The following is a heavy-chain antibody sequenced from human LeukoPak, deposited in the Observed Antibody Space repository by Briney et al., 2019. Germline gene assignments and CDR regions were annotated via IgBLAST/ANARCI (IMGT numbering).Heavy chain of an antibody. Sequence: PSQTLSLTCAVSGGSISSGGYSWSWIRQPPGKGLEWIGYIYHSGSTYYNPSLKSRVTISVDTSKNQFSLKLSSVTAADTAVYYCARGGKITMVRGVNPFGTYRNWFDPWGQGTLVTVSS. J-gene: IGHJ5*02. CDR3: ARGGKITMVRGVNPFGTYRNWFDP. CDR1: GGSISSGGYS. CDR2: IYHSGST. D-gene: IGHD3-10*01. V-gene: IGHV4-30-2*01.